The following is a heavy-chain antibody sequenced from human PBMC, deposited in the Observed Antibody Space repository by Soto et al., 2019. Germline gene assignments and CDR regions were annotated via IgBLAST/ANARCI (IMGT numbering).Heavy chain of an antibody. J-gene: IGHJ4*02. CDR3: ARHGAWAPLDY. V-gene: IGHV4-39*01. CDR1: GDSISSSNYY. Sequence: QLQLQESGPGLVKPSETLSLTCTVSGDSISSSNYYWGWIRQPPGKGLEWIVGMYYSGSTFSNSSLKGRVTISVDTSMNQFSLKVSSVTAADTAVYYCARHGAWAPLDYWGQGTLVTVSS. D-gene: IGHD3-16*01. CDR2: MYYSGST.